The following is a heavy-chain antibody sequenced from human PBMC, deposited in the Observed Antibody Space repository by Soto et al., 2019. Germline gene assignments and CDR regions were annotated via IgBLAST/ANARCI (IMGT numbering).Heavy chain of an antibody. V-gene: IGHV4-30-2*03. J-gene: IGHJ4*02. D-gene: IGHD3-9*01. CDR2: IYDSGNT. Sequence: PSETLSLTCAVSGGSISGTTYSWSWIRQPPGKGLEWIGYIYDSGNTYYNPSLKSRVTISVDTSKNQFSLKLSSVTAADTAVYYCARRQLYDILTGYYYFDYWGQGTLVTVSS. CDR1: GGSISGTTYS. CDR3: ARRQLYDILTGYYYFDY.